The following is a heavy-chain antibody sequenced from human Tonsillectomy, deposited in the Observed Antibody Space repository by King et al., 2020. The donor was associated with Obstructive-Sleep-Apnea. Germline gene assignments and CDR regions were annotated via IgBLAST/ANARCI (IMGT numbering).Heavy chain of an antibody. CDR1: GFTFSSYS. D-gene: IGHD2-15*01. V-gene: IGHV3-21*01. Sequence: VQLVESGGGLVKPGGSLRLSCAASGFTFSSYSMNWVRQAPGKGLEWVSSISSSSSYIYYADSVKGRFPISRDNAKNSLYPQMNSLRAEDTAVYYCARDGYCSGGSCYSPYNWFDPWGQGTLVTVSS. CDR2: ISSSSSYI. CDR3: ARDGYCSGGSCYSPYNWFDP. J-gene: IGHJ5*02.